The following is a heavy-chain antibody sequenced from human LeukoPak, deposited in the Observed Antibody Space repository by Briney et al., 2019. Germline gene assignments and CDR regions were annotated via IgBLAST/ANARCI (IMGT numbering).Heavy chain of an antibody. J-gene: IGHJ3*02. CDR2: INHSGST. D-gene: IGHD3-22*01. CDR1: GGSFSGYY. V-gene: IGHV4-34*01. Sequence: SETLSLTCAVYGGSFSGYYWSWIRLPPGKGLEWIGEINHSGSTNYNPSLKSRVTISVDTSKNQFSLKLSSVTAADTAVYYCASPSRYYDSAGHDAFDIWGQGTMVTVSS. CDR3: ASPSRYYDSAGHDAFDI.